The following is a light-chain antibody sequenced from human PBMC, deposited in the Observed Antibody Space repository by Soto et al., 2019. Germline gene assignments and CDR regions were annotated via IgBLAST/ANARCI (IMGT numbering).Light chain of an antibody. V-gene: IGKV3-20*01. CDR3: QQYGSSRIT. J-gene: IGKJ5*01. CDR2: GAS. CDR1: QSVSSSY. Sequence: EIVLTQSPGTLSLSPGERATLSCRASQSVSSSYLACYQQKPGQAPRLLLYGASSRATGIPDRFSGSGSGTDFTLTISRLEAEDFAVYYCQQYGSSRITFGQGTRLEIK.